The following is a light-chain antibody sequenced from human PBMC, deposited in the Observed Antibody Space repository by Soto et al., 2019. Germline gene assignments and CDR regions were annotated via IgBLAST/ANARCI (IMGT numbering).Light chain of an antibody. CDR2: DDN. Sequence: QSVLTQPPSVSAAAGQKGTISCSGSSSNIGGNSVSWYQQLPGTAPKLLIYDDNKRPSGIPDRFSGSKSGTSATLGITGFQTGDEADYYCGSWDSSLSAYVFGTGTKVTVL. V-gene: IGLV1-51*01. CDR1: SSNIGGNS. J-gene: IGLJ1*01. CDR3: GSWDSSLSAYV.